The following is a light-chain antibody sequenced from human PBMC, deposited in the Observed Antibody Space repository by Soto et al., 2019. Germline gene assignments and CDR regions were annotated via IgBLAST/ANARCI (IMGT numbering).Light chain of an antibody. CDR1: SGSIASSY. V-gene: IGLV6-57*04. CDR3: QAYDSSIFVV. J-gene: IGLJ2*01. CDR2: EDN. Sequence: FMLTQPHSVSESPGKTVTISCTRSSGSIASSYVQWYQQRPGSAPTTVIFEDNQRPSGVPDRFSGSIDSSSNSASLSISGLKTEDEADYYCQAYDSSIFVVFGGGTKVTVL.